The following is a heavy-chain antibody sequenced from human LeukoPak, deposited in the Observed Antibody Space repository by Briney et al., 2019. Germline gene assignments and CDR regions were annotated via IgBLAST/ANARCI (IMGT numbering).Heavy chain of an antibody. CDR2: INHSGST. CDR3: ARSGIRFGDNYYYYYGMDV. Sequence: TLSLTCAVYGGSFSGYYWSWIRQPPGKGLEWIGEINHSGSTNYNPSLKSRVTISVDTSKNQFSLKLSSVTAADTAVYYCARSGIRFGDNYYYYYGMDVWGQGTTVTVSS. J-gene: IGHJ6*02. CDR1: GGSFSGYY. D-gene: IGHD3-10*01. V-gene: IGHV4-34*01.